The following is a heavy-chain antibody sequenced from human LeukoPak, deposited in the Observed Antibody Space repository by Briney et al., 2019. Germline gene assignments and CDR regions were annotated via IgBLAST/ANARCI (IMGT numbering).Heavy chain of an antibody. CDR3: ARNPNYYYYYMDV. V-gene: IGHV5-51*01. CDR2: IDPGDSDT. CDR1: GYSFTSYW. Sequence: GESLKISCKGSGYSFTSYWIGWVRQMPGKGLEWMGIIDPGDSDTRYSPSFQGQVTISADKSISTAYLQWSSLKASDTAMYYCARNPNYYYYYMDVWGKGTTVTVSS. J-gene: IGHJ6*03.